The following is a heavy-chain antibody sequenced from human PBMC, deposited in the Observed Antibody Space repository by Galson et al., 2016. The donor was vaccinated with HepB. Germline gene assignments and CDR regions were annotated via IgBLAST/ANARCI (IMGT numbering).Heavy chain of an antibody. V-gene: IGHV1-2*04. J-gene: IGHJ4*02. CDR2: INPNNGGT. CDR1: GYSFTDYY. D-gene: IGHD1-26*01. CDR3: AREPYSGSLDY. Sequence: SVKVSCKASGYSFTDYYIHWVRQAPGQGLEWVGWINPNNGGTNYARKFRGWLSMTRDTSISAAYMELRRLRSDDTAVYFCAREPYSGSLDYWGQGTLVTVSS.